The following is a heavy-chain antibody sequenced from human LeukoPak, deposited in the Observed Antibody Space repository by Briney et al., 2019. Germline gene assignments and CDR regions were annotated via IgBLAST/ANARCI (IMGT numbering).Heavy chain of an antibody. CDR1: GGSISSYY. CDR3: ARDRGRGRYYDFWSGYTGHHYYYYMDV. V-gene: IGHV4-59*01. CDR2: IYYSGST. D-gene: IGHD3-3*01. Sequence: PSETLSLTCTVSGGSISSYYWSWIRQPPGKGLEWIGYIYYSGSTNYNPSLKSRVTISVDTSKNQFSLKLSSVTAADTAVYYCARDRGRGRYYDFWSGYTGHHYYYYMDVWGKGTTVTVSS. J-gene: IGHJ6*03.